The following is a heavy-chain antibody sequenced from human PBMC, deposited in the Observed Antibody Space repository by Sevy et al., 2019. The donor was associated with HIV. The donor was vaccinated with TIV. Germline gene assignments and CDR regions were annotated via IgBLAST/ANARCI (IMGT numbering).Heavy chain of an antibody. Sequence: GGSLRLSCAASGFTFSSYSMNWVRQAPGKGLEWVSYISSSSTIYYADSVKGRFTISRDNAKNSLYLQMNSLRDEDTAVYYCARGVYCSGGSCQDYGMDVWGQGTTVTVS. CDR1: GFTFSSYS. CDR2: ISSSSTI. J-gene: IGHJ6*02. V-gene: IGHV3-48*02. CDR3: ARGVYCSGGSCQDYGMDV. D-gene: IGHD2-15*01.